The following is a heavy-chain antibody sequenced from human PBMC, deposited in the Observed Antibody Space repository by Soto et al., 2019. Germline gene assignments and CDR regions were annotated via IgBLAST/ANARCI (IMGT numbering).Heavy chain of an antibody. V-gene: IGHV3-48*02. CDR1: GFTFSSYS. J-gene: IGHJ5*02. CDR3: ARYTGWFDP. Sequence: EVQLVESGGGLVQPGGSLRLSCAASGFTFSSYSMNWVRQAPGKGLEWVSYIRSSSSTIYYADSVKGRFTISRDNAKNSLYLQMSSLRDEDTAVYYCARYTGWFDPWGQGTLVTVSS. CDR2: IRSSSSTI. D-gene: IGHD1-1*01.